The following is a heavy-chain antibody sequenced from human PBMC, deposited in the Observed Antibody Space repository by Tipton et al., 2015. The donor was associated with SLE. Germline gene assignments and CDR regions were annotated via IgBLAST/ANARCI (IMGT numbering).Heavy chain of an antibody. Sequence: LRLSCTVSGGSISSYYWSWIRQPAGKGLEWIGHIYTSGSTNYNPSLKSRVTISVDTSKNQFSLKLSSVTAADTAVYYCAREGDFWSGYSLGAFDIWGQGTMVTVSS. CDR2: IYTSGST. CDR1: GGSISSYY. V-gene: IGHV4-4*07. J-gene: IGHJ3*02. D-gene: IGHD3-3*01. CDR3: AREGDFWSGYSLGAFDI.